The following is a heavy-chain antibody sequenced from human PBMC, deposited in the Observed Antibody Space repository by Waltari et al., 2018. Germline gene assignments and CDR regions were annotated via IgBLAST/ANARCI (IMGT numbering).Heavy chain of an antibody. CDR2: IYYSGST. D-gene: IGHD5-18*01. CDR3: ARALDTAMVTEFDY. Sequence: QVQLQESGPGLVKPSQTLSLTCTVSGGSISSGGYYWSWNRQHPGKGLEWIGYIYYSGSTYYNPSLKSRVTISVDTSKNQFSLKLSSVTAADTAVYYCARALDTAMVTEFDYWGQGTLVTVSS. J-gene: IGHJ4*02. CDR1: GGSISSGGYY. V-gene: IGHV4-31*03.